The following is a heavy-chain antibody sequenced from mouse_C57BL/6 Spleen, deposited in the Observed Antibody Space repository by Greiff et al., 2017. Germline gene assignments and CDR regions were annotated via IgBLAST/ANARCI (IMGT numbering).Heavy chain of an antibody. CDR2: ISNLAYSI. J-gene: IGHJ4*01. CDR1: GFTFSDYG. CDR3: ARVTGTHYAMDY. D-gene: IGHD4-1*01. Sequence: EVKLVESGGGLVQPGGSLKLSCAASGFTFSDYGMAWVRQAPRKGPEWVAFISNLAYSIYYADTVKGRVTISRENAKNTLYLEMSSLRSEDTAMYYCARVTGTHYAMDYWGQGTSVTVSS. V-gene: IGHV5-15*01.